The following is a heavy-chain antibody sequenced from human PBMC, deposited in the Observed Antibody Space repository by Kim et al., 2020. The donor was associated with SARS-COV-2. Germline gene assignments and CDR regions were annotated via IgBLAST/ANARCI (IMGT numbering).Heavy chain of an antibody. CDR1: GGSISSSSYY. V-gene: IGHV4-39*01. CDR3: HTYYDILTGSRSAFDI. CDR2: IYYSGRT. Sequence: ETLSLTCTVSGGSISSSSYYCGWIRQPPGKGLEWIGSIYYSGRTYYNPSLKSRVTISVDTSKNQFSLKLSSVTAADTAVYYCHTYYDILTGSRSAFDIWGQGTMVTVSS. D-gene: IGHD3-9*01. J-gene: IGHJ3*02.